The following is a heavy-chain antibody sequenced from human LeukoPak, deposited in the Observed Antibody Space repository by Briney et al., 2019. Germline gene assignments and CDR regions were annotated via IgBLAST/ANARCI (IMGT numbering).Heavy chain of an antibody. J-gene: IGHJ6*03. D-gene: IGHD3-22*01. Sequence: SETLSLTCTVSGGSISSSYWSWIRQPAGKGLEWIGRIYTSGSTNYNPSLKSRVTMSVDTSKNQFSLKLSSVTAADTAVYYCARVGYYYDSSGGYYYYYMDVWGKGTTVTISS. V-gene: IGHV4-4*07. CDR1: GGSISSSY. CDR3: ARVGYYYDSSGGYYYYYMDV. CDR2: IYTSGST.